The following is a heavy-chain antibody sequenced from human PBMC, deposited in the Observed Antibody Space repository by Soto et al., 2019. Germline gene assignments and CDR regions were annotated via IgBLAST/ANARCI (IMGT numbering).Heavy chain of an antibody. D-gene: IGHD6-13*01. CDR3: AKDQAAGGTISRYFQD. V-gene: IGHV3-23*01. Sequence: EVQLLESGGGLVQPEGSLRLSCAASGFTFSSYAMNWVRQAPGKGLEWVSGISGGGGTTYYADSVKGRFTISRDNSKNTLYLQVSSLRAEDTAVYYCAKDQAAGGTISRYFQDWGQGTLVTVSS. CDR2: ISGGGGTT. J-gene: IGHJ1*01. CDR1: GFTFSSYA.